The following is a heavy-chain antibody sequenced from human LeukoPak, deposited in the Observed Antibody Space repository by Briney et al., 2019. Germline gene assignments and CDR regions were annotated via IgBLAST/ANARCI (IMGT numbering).Heavy chain of an antibody. V-gene: IGHV3-48*02. CDR3: ARVVYPGMDV. CDR1: GFNISSYS. CDR2: SSGGTSTV. J-gene: IGHJ6*02. D-gene: IGHD5/OR15-5a*01. Sequence: SGGSLRLSCAASGFNISSYSMNWVRQTPEKGLEWISYSSGGTSTVHYTDSVRGRFTVSRDNAKESLHLLMNSQRDDDTAVYYCARVVYPGMDVWGPGITVIVSS.